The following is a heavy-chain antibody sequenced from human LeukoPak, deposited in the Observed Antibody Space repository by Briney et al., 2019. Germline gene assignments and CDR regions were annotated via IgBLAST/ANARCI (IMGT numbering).Heavy chain of an antibody. V-gene: IGHV3-11*01. D-gene: IGHD2-15*01. CDR3: AKNGDRGAYCSGGSCYPYYYYYMDV. CDR1: GFTFSDYY. CDR2: ISSSGSTI. J-gene: IGHJ6*03. Sequence: GGSLRLSCAASGFTFSDYYMSWIRQAPGKGLEWVSYISSSGSTIYYADSVKGRFTISRDNAKNSLYLQMNSLRAEDTAIYYCAKNGDRGAYCSGGSCYPYYYYYMDVWGKGTTVTIPS.